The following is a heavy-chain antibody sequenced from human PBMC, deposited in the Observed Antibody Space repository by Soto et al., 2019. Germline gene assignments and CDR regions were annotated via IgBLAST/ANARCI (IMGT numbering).Heavy chain of an antibody. Sequence: KATGQGLEWMGWLNPNTGNSGYAQKFQGRITVTSDTSINTVHMELSSLRAEDTAVYYCARRAETNGWNGFRFFFNDTATTEMYTLSLHDS. CDR3: ARRAETNGWNGFRFFFNDTATTEMYTLSLHDS. CDR2: LNPNTGNS. V-gene: IGHV1-8*01. J-gene: IGHJ5*01. D-gene: IGHD1-1*01.